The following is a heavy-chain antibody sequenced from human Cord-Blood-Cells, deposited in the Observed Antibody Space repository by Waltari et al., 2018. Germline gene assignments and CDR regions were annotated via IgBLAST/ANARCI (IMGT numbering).Heavy chain of an antibody. J-gene: IGHJ3*02. D-gene: IGHD5-18*01. CDR3: ARAPLRRYSYGHDAFDI. V-gene: IGHV4-34*01. CDR1: GGSFRGSY. Sequence: QVQLQQWGAGLLKPSETLSLTCAVYGGSFRGSYWCWIRQPPGKGLECVGEINHSGSTNYNPSLKSRVTISVDTSKNQFSLKLSSVTAADTAVYYCARAPLRRYSYGHDAFDIWGQGTMVTVSS. CDR2: INHSGST.